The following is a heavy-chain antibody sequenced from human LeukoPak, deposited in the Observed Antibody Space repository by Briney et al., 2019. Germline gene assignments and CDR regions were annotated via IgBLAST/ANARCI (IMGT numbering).Heavy chain of an antibody. CDR3: AKNWVWDILTGSPDY. CDR2: INPNSGGT. Sequence: ASVKVSCKASGYTFTGYYMHWVRQAPGQGLEWMGWINPNSGGTNYAQKFQGRVTMTRDTSISTAYMELSRLRSDDTAVYYCAKNWVWDILTGSPDYWGQGTLVTVSS. CDR1: GYTFTGYY. J-gene: IGHJ4*02. D-gene: IGHD3-9*01. V-gene: IGHV1-2*02.